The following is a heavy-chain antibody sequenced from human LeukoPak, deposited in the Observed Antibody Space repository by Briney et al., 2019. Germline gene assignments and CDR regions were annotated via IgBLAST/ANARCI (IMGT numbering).Heavy chain of an antibody. J-gene: IGHJ5*02. CDR2: IYYTGGT. CDR3: AREIHYGADRWFDP. CDR1: GGSISSYY. V-gene: IGHV4-59*01. Sequence: TTSETLSLTCTVSGGSISSYYWSWIRQPPGKGLEWIGYIYYTGGTNYNPSLRSRVTMSVDTSNNSFSLKLKSVTAADTAVYHCAREIHYGADRWFDPWGQGILVTVSS. D-gene: IGHD2-21*02.